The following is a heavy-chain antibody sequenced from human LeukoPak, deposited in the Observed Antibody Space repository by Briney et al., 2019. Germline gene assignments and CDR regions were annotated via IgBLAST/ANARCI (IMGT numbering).Heavy chain of an antibody. CDR3: ARESYSTFSYGYEY. CDR1: GFSFSNYS. J-gene: IGHJ4*02. CDR2: ISSSSSSI. D-gene: IGHD5-18*01. Sequence: GGSLRLSCAASGFSFSNYSMNWVRQAPGKGLEWVSYISSSSSSIYYADSVKGRFTISRDNAENSLYLQMNSLRAEDTAVYYCARESYSTFSYGYEYWGQGTLVTVSS. V-gene: IGHV3-48*01.